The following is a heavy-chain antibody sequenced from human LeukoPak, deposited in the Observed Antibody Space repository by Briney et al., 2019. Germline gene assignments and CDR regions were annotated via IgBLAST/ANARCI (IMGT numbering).Heavy chain of an antibody. D-gene: IGHD3-10*01. CDR3: ARTSARGAQFDY. V-gene: IGHV4-4*07. CDR1: GGSISNYY. Sequence: SETLSFTCTVSGGSISNYYWSWIRQPAGMGLEWIGRIYASGSTNYNPSLKSRVTMSVDTSNNQFSLNLSSVTAADTAVYYCARTSARGAQFDYWGQGTLVTVSS. CDR2: IYASGST. J-gene: IGHJ4*02.